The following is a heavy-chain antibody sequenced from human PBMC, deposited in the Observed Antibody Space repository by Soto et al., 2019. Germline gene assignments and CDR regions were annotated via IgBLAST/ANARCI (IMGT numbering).Heavy chain of an antibody. CDR1: GGSISSYY. Sequence: PSETLSLTCTVSGGSISSYYWSWIRQPPGKGLEWIGYIYYSGSTNYNPSLKSRVTISVDTSKNQFSLKLSSVTAADTAVYYCARAGDGSGRLKYYYYGMDVWGQGTTVTVSS. CDR2: IYYSGST. J-gene: IGHJ6*02. CDR3: ARAGDGSGRLKYYYYGMDV. D-gene: IGHD3-10*01. V-gene: IGHV4-59*01.